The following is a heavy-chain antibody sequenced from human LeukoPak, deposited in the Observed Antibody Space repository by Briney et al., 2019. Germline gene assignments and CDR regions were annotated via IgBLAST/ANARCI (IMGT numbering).Heavy chain of an antibody. CDR1: GFTFSAYA. J-gene: IGHJ3*02. V-gene: IGHV3-23*01. CDR3: ARDRGSGSYRVFDI. Sequence: GGSLRLSCTASGFTFSAYAMMWVRQAPGKGPEWVSAIRGGGGSAFYADSVKGRFTISRDNSKYTLFLQMNSLRAEDTAVYYCARDRGSGSYRVFDIWGQGTMVTVSS. CDR2: IRGGGGSA. D-gene: IGHD1-26*01.